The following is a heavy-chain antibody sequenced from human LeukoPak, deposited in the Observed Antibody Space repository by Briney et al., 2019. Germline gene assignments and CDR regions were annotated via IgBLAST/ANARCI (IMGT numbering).Heavy chain of an antibody. Sequence: ASVKVSCKASGYTFTGYYMHWERQAPGQGLEWMGWINPNSGGTNYAQKFQGRVTMTRDTSISTAYMELSRLRSDDTAVYYCARDWKYYDILTGFDYWGQGTLVTVSS. D-gene: IGHD3-9*01. CDR1: GYTFTGYY. J-gene: IGHJ4*02. V-gene: IGHV1-2*02. CDR3: ARDWKYYDILTGFDY. CDR2: INPNSGGT.